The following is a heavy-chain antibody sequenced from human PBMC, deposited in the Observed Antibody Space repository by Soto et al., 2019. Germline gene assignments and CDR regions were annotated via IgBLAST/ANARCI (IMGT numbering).Heavy chain of an antibody. D-gene: IGHD3-3*01. V-gene: IGHV3-30*18. CDR2: ISFDGNNK. CDR1: GFTFSSYG. Sequence: SLRLSCAASGFTFSSYGMHWVRQAPGKGLEWVAVISFDGNNKYYADSVKGRFTVSRDNSKNTLYLQMNSLRAEDTAVYYCAKVFVFTIREGFDYWGLGTLVTVSS. CDR3: AKVFVFTIREGFDY. J-gene: IGHJ4*02.